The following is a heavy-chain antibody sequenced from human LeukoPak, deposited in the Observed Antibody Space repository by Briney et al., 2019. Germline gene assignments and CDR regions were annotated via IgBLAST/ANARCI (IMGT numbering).Heavy chain of an antibody. Sequence: GGSLRLSCATSGFPFSAFSITGVPRPPGRGLEWISTTNSGGTSTYYAESVKGRFTISRDNSKNTLYLQMSSLRVEDTAVYYCAKQSYARSLGEGGPGTLVSVSS. J-gene: IGHJ4*02. V-gene: IGHV3-23*01. CDR1: GFPFSAFS. CDR3: AKQSYARSLGE. CDR2: TNSGGTST. D-gene: IGHD2-8*01.